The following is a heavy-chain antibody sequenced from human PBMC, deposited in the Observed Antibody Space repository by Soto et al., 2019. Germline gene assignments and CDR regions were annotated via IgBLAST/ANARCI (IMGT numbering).Heavy chain of an antibody. CDR3: ARVKGQSGLRLGELSLYHASFDY. V-gene: IGHV3-30-3*01. CDR2: ISYDGSNK. Sequence: GGSLRLSCAASGFTFSSYAMHWVRQAPGKGLEWVAVISYDGSNKYYADSVKGRFTISRDNSKNTLYLQMNSLRAEDTAVYYCARVKGQSGLRLGELSLYHASFDYWGQGTLVTSPQ. D-gene: IGHD3-16*02. CDR1: GFTFSSYA. J-gene: IGHJ4*02.